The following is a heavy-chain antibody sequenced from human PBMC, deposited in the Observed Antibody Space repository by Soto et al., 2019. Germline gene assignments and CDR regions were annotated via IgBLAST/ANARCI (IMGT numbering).Heavy chain of an antibody. D-gene: IGHD3-3*01. CDR3: ARDYDFWSGYFPWFDP. Sequence: GGSLRLSCAASGFTFSSYSMNWVRQAPGKGLEWVSSISSSSSYIYYADSVKGRFTISRDNAKNSLYLQMNSLRAEDTAVYYCARDYDFWSGYFPWFDPWGQGNLVTVSS. CDR2: ISSSSSYI. V-gene: IGHV3-21*01. J-gene: IGHJ5*02. CDR1: GFTFSSYS.